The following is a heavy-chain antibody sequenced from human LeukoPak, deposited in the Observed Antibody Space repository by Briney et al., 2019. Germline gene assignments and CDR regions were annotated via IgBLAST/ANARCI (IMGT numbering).Heavy chain of an antibody. D-gene: IGHD3-10*01. CDR2: IYYSGST. CDR3: ARRGSSGSSFWDY. J-gene: IGHJ4*02. CDR1: GGSISSYY. Sequence: PSETLSLTCTVSGGSISSYYWSWIRQPPGKGLEWIGYIYYSGSTNYNPSLKSRVTISVDTSKNQFSLKLSSVTAADTAVYYCARRGSSGSSFWDYWGQGTLVTVSS. V-gene: IGHV4-59*08.